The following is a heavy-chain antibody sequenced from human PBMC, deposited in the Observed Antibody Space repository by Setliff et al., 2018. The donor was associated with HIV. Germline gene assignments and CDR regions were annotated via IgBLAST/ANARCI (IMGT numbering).Heavy chain of an antibody. D-gene: IGHD1-7*01. CDR2: ISGSNGNT. CDR3: ARAGAVETTHFDY. V-gene: IGHV1-18*01. CDR1: GYSFTNYD. Sequence: ASVKVSCKASGYSFTNYDINWVRQATGQGPEWMGWISGSNGNTNYAQEFQGRVTVTIDTSTSTAYMELRTLRSDDTAVYYCARAGAVETTHFDYWGQGALVTVSS. J-gene: IGHJ4*02.